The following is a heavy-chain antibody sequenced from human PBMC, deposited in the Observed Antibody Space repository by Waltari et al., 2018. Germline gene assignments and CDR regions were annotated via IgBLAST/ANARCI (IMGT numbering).Heavy chain of an antibody. CDR2: INEDGSGT. J-gene: IGHJ4*02. Sequence: EVRLVDSGGGLVQPGGSLRLSCAASGFRLSDYWMSWVRQAPGKGLEWVGTINEDGSGTYYVDSVKGRFTISRDNAKNSMYLQMNSLRAEDAAVYYSATSSSWRFDYWGQGTLVTVSS. CDR3: ATSSSWRFDY. CDR1: GFRLSDYW. D-gene: IGHD2-2*01. V-gene: IGHV3-7*01.